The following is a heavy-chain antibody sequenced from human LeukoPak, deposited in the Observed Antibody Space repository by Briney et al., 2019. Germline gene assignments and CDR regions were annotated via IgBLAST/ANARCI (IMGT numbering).Heavy chain of an antibody. CDR1: GFTFSSYE. J-gene: IGHJ4*02. Sequence: PGGSLRLSCAVSGFTFSSYEMNWVRQAPGKGLEWVSYITSSGSTIYYADSVKGRFTISRGNAKNSLYLQMNSLRAEDTAVYYCARVTFNYFDYWGQGTLVTVSS. CDR2: ITSSGSTI. D-gene: IGHD1-14*01. CDR3: ARVTFNYFDY. V-gene: IGHV3-48*03.